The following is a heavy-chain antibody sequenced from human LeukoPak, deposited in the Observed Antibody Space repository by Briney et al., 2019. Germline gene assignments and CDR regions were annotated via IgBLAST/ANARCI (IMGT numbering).Heavy chain of an antibody. V-gene: IGHV4-59*12. J-gene: IGHJ4*02. CDR3: AREGWEWQQGGFDY. CDR1: GGSISSYF. D-gene: IGHD1-26*01. CDR2: VYYSRSS. Sequence: PSETLSLTCTVSGGSISSYFWSWIRQPPGKGLEWIGYVYYSRSSNYNPSLKSRVTISIDTSKNQFSLKLSSVTAADTAVYYCAREGWEWQQGGFDYWGQGTLVTVSS.